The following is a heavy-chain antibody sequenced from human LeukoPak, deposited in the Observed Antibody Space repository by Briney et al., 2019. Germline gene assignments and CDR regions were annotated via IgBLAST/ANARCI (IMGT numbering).Heavy chain of an antibody. J-gene: IGHJ4*02. D-gene: IGHD6-13*01. Sequence: GESLKISFRPSGYSFTTSWIGWLRQRPGKGLEWMAIIYPADSGTKYSPSLQDQVTISVDKSISTAYLQWSSLKASDSAMYYCARQRIAGYYFDYWGQGTLVTVSS. V-gene: IGHV5-51*01. CDR3: ARQRIAGYYFDY. CDR2: IYPADSGT. CDR1: GYSFTTSW.